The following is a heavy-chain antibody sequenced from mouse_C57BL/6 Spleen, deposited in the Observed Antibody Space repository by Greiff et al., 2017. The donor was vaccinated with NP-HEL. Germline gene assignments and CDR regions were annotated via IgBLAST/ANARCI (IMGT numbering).Heavy chain of an antibody. D-gene: IGHD2-3*01. J-gene: IGHJ2*01. V-gene: IGHV5-17*01. Sequence: DVHLVESGGGLVKPGGSLKLSCAASGFTFSDYGMHWVRQAPEKGLEWVAYISSGSSTIYYADTVKGRFTISRDNAKNTLFLQMTSLRSEDTAMYYCARSGYFYYFDYWGQGTTLTVSS. CDR2: ISSGSSTI. CDR3: ARSGYFYYFDY. CDR1: GFTFSDYG.